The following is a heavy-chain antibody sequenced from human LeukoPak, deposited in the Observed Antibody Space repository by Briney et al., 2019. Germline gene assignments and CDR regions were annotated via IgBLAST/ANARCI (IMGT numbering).Heavy chain of an antibody. CDR3: AREARYESSGYYFDF. D-gene: IGHD3-22*01. Sequence: GGSLRLSCAASGFTFSSKGMHWVRQAPGKGLEWVAVIWYDGSSKYYADSVKGRFTISRDNSKNTLYLQMTSLRAEDTAVYYCAREARYESSGYYFDFWGQGTQVTVSS. V-gene: IGHV3-33*01. CDR2: IWYDGSSK. J-gene: IGHJ4*02. CDR1: GFTFSSKG.